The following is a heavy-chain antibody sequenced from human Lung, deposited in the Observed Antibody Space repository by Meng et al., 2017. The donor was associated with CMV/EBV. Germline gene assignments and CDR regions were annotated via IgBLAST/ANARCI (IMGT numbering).Heavy chain of an antibody. Sequence: QGQRQEAGPGLVKPSQTRSLTCTVSGGSISSGDYYWSWIRQPPGKGLEWIGYIYYTGSTYYNPSLKSRVIISVDTSKNQFSLKLNSVTAADTAVYYCARVGGCSGGGCYHRLFDYWGQGTLVTVSS. CDR3: ARVGGCSGGGCYHRLFDY. V-gene: IGHV4-30-4*01. J-gene: IGHJ4*02. CDR2: IYYTGST. CDR1: GGSISSGDYY. D-gene: IGHD2-15*01.